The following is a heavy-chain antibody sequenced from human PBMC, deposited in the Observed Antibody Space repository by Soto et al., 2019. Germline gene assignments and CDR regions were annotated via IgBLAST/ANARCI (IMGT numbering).Heavy chain of an antibody. Sequence: QVQLVESGGGVVQPGRSLRLSCAASGFSFSNYAMQWVRQAPGKGLEWVAVISYDGSNKYYADSVKGRFTISRDNSKNTMYLQMDSRRAEDTAVYYCARSTIVAPPSNWGQGTLVTVSS. CDR3: ARSTIVAPPSN. D-gene: IGHD6-6*01. CDR2: ISYDGSNK. CDR1: GFSFSNYA. V-gene: IGHV3-30*14. J-gene: IGHJ4*02.